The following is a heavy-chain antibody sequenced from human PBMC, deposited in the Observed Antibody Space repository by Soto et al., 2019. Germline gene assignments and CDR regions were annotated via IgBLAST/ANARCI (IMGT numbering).Heavy chain of an antibody. CDR3: ARGSSSWYHGSRFDP. J-gene: IGHJ5*02. D-gene: IGHD6-13*01. CDR1: GYTFTSYG. CDR2: ISAYNGNT. V-gene: IGHV1-18*01. Sequence: ASVKVSCKASGYTFTSYGISWVRQAPGQGLEWMGWISAYNGNTNYAQKLQGRVTMTTDTSTSTAYMELRSLRSDDTAVYYCARGSSSWYHGSRFDPWGQGTLVTVSS.